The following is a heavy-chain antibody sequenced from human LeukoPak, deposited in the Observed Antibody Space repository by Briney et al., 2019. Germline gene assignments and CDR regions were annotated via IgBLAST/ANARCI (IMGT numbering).Heavy chain of an antibody. Sequence: GGSLRLSCAASGFTFSDAWISWVRQAPGKGLEWIARIKGKADGGTKDYAAPVKGRFTVSRDDSENTLYLQMNSLRAEDTAVYYCAKSHSVVPRTGTDYWGQGTLVTVSS. CDR2: IKGKADGGTK. CDR1: GFTFSDAW. D-gene: IGHD2-2*01. V-gene: IGHV3-15*01. CDR3: AKSHSVVPRTGTDY. J-gene: IGHJ4*02.